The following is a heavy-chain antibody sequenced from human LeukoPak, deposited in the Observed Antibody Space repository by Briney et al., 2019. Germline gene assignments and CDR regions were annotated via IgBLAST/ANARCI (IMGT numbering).Heavy chain of an antibody. J-gene: IGHJ3*02. CDR2: ISGSGGST. V-gene: IGHV3-23*01. D-gene: IGHD2-15*01. Sequence: GGSLRLSCAASGFTFSSYAVSWVRQAPGKGLEWVSAISGSGGSTYYADSVKGRFTISRDNSKNTLYLQMNSLRAEDTAVYYCAKDLYCSGGSCYWGWAFDIWGQGTMVTVSS. CDR3: AKDLYCSGGSCYWGWAFDI. CDR1: GFTFSSYA.